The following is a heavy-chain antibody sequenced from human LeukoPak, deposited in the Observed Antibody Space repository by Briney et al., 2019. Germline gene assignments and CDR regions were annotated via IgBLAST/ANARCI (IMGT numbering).Heavy chain of an antibody. CDR3: ASSHYNILTGYLSHFAY. CDR2: IYHSGST. V-gene: IGHV4-4*02. D-gene: IGHD3-9*01. CDR1: GGSISSSNW. Sequence: SETLSLTCAVSGGSISSSNWWSWVRQPPGKGLEWIGEIYHSGSTNYNPSLKSRVTISVDKSKNQFSLKLSSVTAADTAVYYCASSHYNILTGYLSHFAYWGQGTLVTVSS. J-gene: IGHJ4*02.